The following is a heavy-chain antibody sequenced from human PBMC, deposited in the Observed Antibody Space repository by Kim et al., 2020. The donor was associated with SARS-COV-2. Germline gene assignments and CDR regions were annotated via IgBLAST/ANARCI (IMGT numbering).Heavy chain of an antibody. V-gene: IGHV5-10-1*01. D-gene: IGHD6-13*01. CDR2: IDPSDSYT. J-gene: IGHJ5*02. CDR1: GYSFTSYW. Sequence: GESLKISCKGSGYSFTSYWISWVRQMPGKGLEWMGRIDPSDSYTNYSPSFQGQVTISADKSISTAYLQWSSLKASDTAMYYCASSIAAAGTEGWFDPWGQGTLVTVSS. CDR3: ASSIAAAGTEGWFDP.